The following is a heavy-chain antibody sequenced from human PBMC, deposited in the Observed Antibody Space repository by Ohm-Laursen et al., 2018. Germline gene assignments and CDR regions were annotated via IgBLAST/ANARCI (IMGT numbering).Heavy chain of an antibody. J-gene: IGHJ4*02. CDR3: AKAVGYYDSIGYSD. D-gene: IGHD3-22*01. V-gene: IGHV3-23*01. CDR2: IDGSSGST. CDR1: GFTFSTFA. Sequence: SLRLSCAASGFTFSTFAMTWVRQTPGKGLEWASTIDGSSGSTYYADSVKGRFSISRDNSKNTLYLQMDSLRAEDTALYYCAKAVGYYDSIGYSDWGQGALVTVSS.